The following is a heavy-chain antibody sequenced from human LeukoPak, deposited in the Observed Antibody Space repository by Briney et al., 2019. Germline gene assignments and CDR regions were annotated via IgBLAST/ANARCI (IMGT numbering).Heavy chain of an antibody. CDR3: ARLYRHYYDSSGYYYDY. Sequence: SETLSLTCSVSGDSISFYYWSWIRQPAGKGLEWIGRIYARGSTNYNPSLKSRVTMSLDTSKIQFSLKLNSVTAADTAAYYCARLYRHYYDSSGYYYDYWGQGTLVTVSS. V-gene: IGHV4-4*07. CDR2: IYARGST. D-gene: IGHD3-22*01. J-gene: IGHJ4*02. CDR1: GDSISFYY.